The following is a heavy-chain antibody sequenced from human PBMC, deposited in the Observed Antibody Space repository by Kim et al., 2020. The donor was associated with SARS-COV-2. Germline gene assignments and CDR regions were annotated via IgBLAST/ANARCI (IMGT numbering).Heavy chain of an antibody. CDR1: GGSISSSRHY. D-gene: IGHD1-1*01. Sequence: SETLSLTCTVSGGSISSSRHYCAWIRQPPGKGLEWIGSIYYTWTTDYNPSLKSRVTISLDTSKNEFSLKLNSVTAADTAVYYCVAYQYETTYDFWGQGTL. J-gene: IGHJ4*02. V-gene: IGHV4-39*01. CDR3: VAYQYETTYDF. CDR2: IYYTWTT.